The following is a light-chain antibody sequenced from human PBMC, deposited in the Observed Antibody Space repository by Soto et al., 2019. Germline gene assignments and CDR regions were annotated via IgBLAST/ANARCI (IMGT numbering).Light chain of an antibody. V-gene: IGLV2-23*03. CDR2: EGS. J-gene: IGLJ1*01. Sequence: QSALTQPASVSEPPGQSITISCTGTSSDVGSYEFVSWYQQYPGKAPKLMIYEGSKRPSGVSDRFSGSKSGNTASLTISGLQAEDEADYFCCSYAGGSNVFGAGTKATVL. CDR1: SSDVGSYEF. CDR3: CSYAGGSNV.